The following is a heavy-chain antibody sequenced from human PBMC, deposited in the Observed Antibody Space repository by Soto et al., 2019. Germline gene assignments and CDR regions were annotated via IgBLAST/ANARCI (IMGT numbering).Heavy chain of an antibody. J-gene: IGHJ6*02. Sequence: PGESLKISCKGSGYSFTSYWIGWVRQMPGKGLEWMGIIYPGDSDTRYSPSFQGQVTISADKPISTAYLQWSSLKASDTAMYYCARQVTDYYYGMDVWGQGTTVTVSS. CDR2: IYPGDSDT. D-gene: IGHD4-4*01. CDR3: ARQVTDYYYGMDV. CDR1: GYSFTSYW. V-gene: IGHV5-51*01.